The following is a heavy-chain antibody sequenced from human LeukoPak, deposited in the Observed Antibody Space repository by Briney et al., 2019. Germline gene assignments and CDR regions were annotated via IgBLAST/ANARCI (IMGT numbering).Heavy chain of an antibody. J-gene: IGHJ5*02. Sequence: PSETLSLTCTVSGGSISSYYWSWIRPPAGKGLEWIGRMYTSGSANYNPSLKSRVTMSLDTSKKLFSLQMSSVTAADTAMYYCATERSRGLALWGQGALVIVSS. CDR1: GGSISSYY. CDR3: ATERSRGLAL. V-gene: IGHV4-4*07. CDR2: MYTSGSA. D-gene: IGHD2-2*01.